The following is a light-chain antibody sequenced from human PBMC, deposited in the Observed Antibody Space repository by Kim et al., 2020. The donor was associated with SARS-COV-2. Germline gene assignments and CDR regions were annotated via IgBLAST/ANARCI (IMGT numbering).Light chain of an antibody. CDR3: QQYGSSPLT. V-gene: IGKV3-20*01. J-gene: IGKJ4*01. Sequence: PGERATHACRASQSVSSSYLAWYQQKPGQAPRIRIYGASSRATCIPDRLSGSGSGTDFTLTISRLEPEDFAVYYCQQYGSSPLTFGGGTKVDIK. CDR2: GAS. CDR1: QSVSSSY.